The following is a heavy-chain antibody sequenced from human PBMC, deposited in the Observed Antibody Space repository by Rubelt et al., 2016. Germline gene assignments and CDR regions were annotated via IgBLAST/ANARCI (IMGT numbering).Heavy chain of an antibody. CDR2: INDDGAYT. CDR1: GFTFNNFA. CDR3: ASVNSDCTSVSGPKGIFDH. Sequence: GGGLVQPGGSLRLSCAASGFTFNNFAMSWVRQAPGKGLEWVAAINDDGAYTYYADSVQGRFTISRDNSKSTLYLQMNSLRAEDTAMYFCASVNSDCTSVSGPKGIFDHWGQGTLVTVSS. J-gene: IGHJ4*02. V-gene: IGHV3-23*01. D-gene: IGHD2-8*01.